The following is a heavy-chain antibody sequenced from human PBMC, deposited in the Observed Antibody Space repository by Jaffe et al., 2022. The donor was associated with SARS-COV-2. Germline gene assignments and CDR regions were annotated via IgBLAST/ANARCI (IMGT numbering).Heavy chain of an antibody. Sequence: QLQLQESGPGLVKPSETLSLTCTVSGGSISSSSYYWGWIRQPPGKGLEWIGSIYYSGSTYYNPSLKSRVTISVDTSKNQFSLKLSSVTAADTAVYYCARGALYDSSGLRGAFGAFDIWGQGTMVTVSS. J-gene: IGHJ3*02. D-gene: IGHD3-22*01. CDR3: ARGALYDSSGLRGAFGAFDI. CDR2: IYYSGST. CDR1: GGSISSSSYY. V-gene: IGHV4-39*01.